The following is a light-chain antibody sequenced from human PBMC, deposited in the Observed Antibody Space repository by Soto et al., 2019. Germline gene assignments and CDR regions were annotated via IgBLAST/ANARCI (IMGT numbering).Light chain of an antibody. CDR2: DVS. V-gene: IGLV2-14*01. J-gene: IGLJ1*01. CDR3: SSYPTSSLYV. Sequence: SVLTQPASVPGSPGQSITISCSGTNSDVGGYNYVSWYQQHPGKAPKLMIYDVSYRPSGISNRFSGSKSDNTASLTISGLQAEDEADYYCSSYPTSSLYVFGTGTKVT. CDR1: NSDVGGYNY.